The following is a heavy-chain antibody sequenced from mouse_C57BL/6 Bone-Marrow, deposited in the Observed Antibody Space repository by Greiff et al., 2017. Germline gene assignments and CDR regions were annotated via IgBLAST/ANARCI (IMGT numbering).Heavy chain of an antibody. D-gene: IGHD2-1*01. CDR1: GYTFTSYG. CDR3: ARGYYGNYYDPYWYFDV. CDR2: IYIGNGYT. V-gene: IGHV1-58*01. J-gene: IGHJ1*03. Sequence: DVQLQESGAELVRPGSSVKMSCKTSGYTFTSYGINWVKQRPGQGLEWIGYIYIGNGYTEYNEKFKGKATLTSDTSSSTAYMQLSSLTSEDSAIYFCARGYYGNYYDPYWYFDVWGTGTTVTVSS.